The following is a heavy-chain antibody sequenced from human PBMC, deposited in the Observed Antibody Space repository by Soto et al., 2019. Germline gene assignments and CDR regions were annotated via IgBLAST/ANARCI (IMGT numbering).Heavy chain of an antibody. D-gene: IGHD2-15*01. J-gene: IGHJ4*02. CDR2: IFWDDDK. CDR1: GFSLSPSGVG. Sequence: ESGLTLVNPTQTLTLTCTFSGFSLSPSGVGVGWIRQPPGKALEWLGIIFWDDDKRYRPSLRSRLIITNDTSKNQVVLTLTNMEPLLTATYYCAQRNLGLPLDYWGEGTLSTSSS. V-gene: IGHV2-5*02. CDR3: AQRNLGLPLDY.